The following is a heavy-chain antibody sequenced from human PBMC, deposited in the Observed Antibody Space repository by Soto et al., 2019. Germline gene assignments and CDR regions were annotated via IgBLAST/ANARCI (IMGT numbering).Heavy chain of an antibody. CDR1: GFTFDDYA. J-gene: IGHJ6*03. CDR3: IKRWRLYYMDV. CDR2: ITWNSGTI. D-gene: IGHD3-3*01. V-gene: IGHV3-9*01. Sequence: EVQLVESGGGLVQPGRSLRLSCAASGFTFDDYAMHWVRQAPGRGLEWVSRITWNSGTIDYADSVKGRFTISRDNAKNSLYLQMNSLRAEDTALYYCIKRWRLYYMDVWGKGTTVTVSS.